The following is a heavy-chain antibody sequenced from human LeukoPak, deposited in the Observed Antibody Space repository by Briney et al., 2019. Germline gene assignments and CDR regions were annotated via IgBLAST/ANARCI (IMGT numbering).Heavy chain of an antibody. V-gene: IGHV1-58*02. CDR1: GFTFTSSA. J-gene: IGHJ4*02. CDR3: AAAPVAAASFDY. CDR2: IVVGSSNT. D-gene: IGHD2-15*01. Sequence: ASVKVSCKASGFTFTSSAMQWVRQARGQRLEWIGWIVVGSSNTNYAQKFQERVTITRDMSTSTAYMELSSLRSEDTAVYYCAAAPVAAASFDYWGQGTLVTVSS.